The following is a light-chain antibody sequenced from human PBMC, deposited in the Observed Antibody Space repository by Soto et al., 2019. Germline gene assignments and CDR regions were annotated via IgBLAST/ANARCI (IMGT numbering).Light chain of an antibody. J-gene: IGKJ1*01. CDR2: GAS. Sequence: EIVLTQSPGTLSLSPGERATLSCRASQSVTSDYLAWYQQRPGQAPRLLIYGASRRATGIPDRFSGSGSGTDFTLTVSRLEPEDFAVYYCQQYGGSATFGQGTKVDIK. CDR3: QQYGGSAT. V-gene: IGKV3-20*01. CDR1: QSVTSDY.